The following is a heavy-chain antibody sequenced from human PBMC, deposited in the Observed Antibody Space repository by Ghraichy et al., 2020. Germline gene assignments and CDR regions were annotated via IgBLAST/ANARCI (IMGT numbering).Heavy chain of an antibody. J-gene: IGHJ3*02. D-gene: IGHD2-8*01. V-gene: IGHV1-24*01. CDR1: GYTLTELS. Sequence: ASVKVSCKVSGYTLTELSMHWVRQAPGKGLEWMGGFDPEDGETIYAQKFQGRVTMTEDTSTDTAYMELSSLRSEDTAVYYCATGKDIVLMVYAHHAFDIWGQGKMVTVSS. CDR3: ATGKDIVLMVYAHHAFDI. CDR2: FDPEDGET.